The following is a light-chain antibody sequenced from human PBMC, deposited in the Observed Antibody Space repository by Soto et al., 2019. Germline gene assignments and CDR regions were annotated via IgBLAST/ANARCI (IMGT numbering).Light chain of an antibody. J-gene: IGKJ1*01. V-gene: IGKV1-5*01. CDR3: QRYNSASRT. CDR2: DAS. Sequence: DIQMTQSPSTLSASVGDRVTITCRASQNINNWLAWYQQKPGKAPKFLIYDASILESGVPSRFSGSGSGTEFTLTISSLQPDDFATYFCQRYNSASRTFCQGTKVEIK. CDR1: QNINNW.